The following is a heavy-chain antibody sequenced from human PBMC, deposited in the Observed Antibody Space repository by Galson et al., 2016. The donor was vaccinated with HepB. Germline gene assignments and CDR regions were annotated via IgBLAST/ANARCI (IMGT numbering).Heavy chain of an antibody. CDR1: GITFSSAW. CDR2: IKSRIEGGTT. CDR3: TTDTITADDALDI. Sequence: SLRLSCAASGITFSSAWMSWVRQAPGKGLEWIGRIKSRIEGGTTDHAAAVQGRFTISRDDSKNMVFLQMDSLETEDTARYYCTTDTITADDALDIWGPGTMVTVSS. J-gene: IGHJ3*02. D-gene: IGHD5-12*01. V-gene: IGHV3-15*01.